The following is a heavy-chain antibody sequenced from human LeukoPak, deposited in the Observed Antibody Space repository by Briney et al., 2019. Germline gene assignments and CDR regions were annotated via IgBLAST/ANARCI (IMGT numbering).Heavy chain of an antibody. V-gene: IGHV4-38-2*02. CDR2: IYHSGST. CDR3: ARELDVDTAMDY. CDR1: GYSISSGYY. J-gene: IGHJ4*02. Sequence: SETLSLTCAVSGYSISSGYYWGWIRQPPGKGLEWIGSIYHSGSTNYNPSLKSRVTISVDTSKNQFSLKLSSVTAADTAVYYCARELDVDTAMDYWGQGTLVTVSS. D-gene: IGHD5-18*01.